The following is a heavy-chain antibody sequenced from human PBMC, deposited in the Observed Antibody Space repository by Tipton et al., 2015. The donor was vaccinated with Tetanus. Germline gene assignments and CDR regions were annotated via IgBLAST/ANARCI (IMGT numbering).Heavy chain of an antibody. D-gene: IGHD1-1*01. CDR3: ARANNEFPKKGPFDS. CDR2: IYYGGDT. CDR1: GGSFSNYY. J-gene: IGHJ4*02. V-gene: IGHV4-59*01. Sequence: TLSLTCTVSGGSFSNYYWNWIRQSPGRRLEWIGNIYYGGDTDYNPSLQSRATISLDTSKKLFSLRLKSVTAADTAIYYCARANNEFPKKGPFDSWGQGTLVTVSA.